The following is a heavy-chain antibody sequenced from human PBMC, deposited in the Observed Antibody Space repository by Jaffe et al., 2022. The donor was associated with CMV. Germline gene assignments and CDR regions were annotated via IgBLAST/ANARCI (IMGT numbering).Heavy chain of an antibody. CDR3: AKDMGGGAVAGTRPLDY. V-gene: IGHV3-9*01. CDR1: GFTFDDYA. J-gene: IGHJ4*02. D-gene: IGHD6-19*01. CDR2: ISWNSGSI. Sequence: EVQLVESGGGLVQPGRSLRLSCAASGFTFDDYAMHWVRQAPGKGLEWVSGISWNSGSIGYADSVKGRFTISRDNAKNSLYLQMNSLRAEDTALYYCAKDMGGGAVAGTRPLDYWGQGTLVTVSS.